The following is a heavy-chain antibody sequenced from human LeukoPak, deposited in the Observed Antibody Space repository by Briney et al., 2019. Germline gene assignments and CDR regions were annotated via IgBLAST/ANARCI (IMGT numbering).Heavy chain of an antibody. Sequence: PSETLSLTCTVSGGSISSSSYYWGWIRQPPGKGLEWIGYIYYSGSTYYNPSLKSRVTISVDTSKNQFSLKLSSVTAADTAVYYCARGPYDFWILWGQGTLVTVSS. V-gene: IGHV4-31*03. D-gene: IGHD3-3*01. CDR3: ARGPYDFWIL. J-gene: IGHJ4*02. CDR1: GGSISSSSYY. CDR2: IYYSGST.